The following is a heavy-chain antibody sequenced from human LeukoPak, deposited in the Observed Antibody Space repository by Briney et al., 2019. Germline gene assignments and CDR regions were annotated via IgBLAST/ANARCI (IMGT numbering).Heavy chain of an antibody. D-gene: IGHD6-6*01. CDR1: GYSISSGYY. V-gene: IGHV4-38-2*02. Sequence: KSSETLSLTCTVSGYSISSGYYWGWIRRPPGKGLEWIGSIYHSGSTYYNPSLKSRVTISVDTSKNQFSLKLSSVTAADTAVYYCAREVAARSPYYFDYWGQGTLVTVSS. CDR2: IYHSGST. J-gene: IGHJ4*02. CDR3: AREVAARSPYYFDY.